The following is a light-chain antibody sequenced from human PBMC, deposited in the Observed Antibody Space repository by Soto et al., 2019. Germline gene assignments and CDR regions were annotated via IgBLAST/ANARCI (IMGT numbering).Light chain of an antibody. CDR1: QSVSSF. Sequence: EIVLTQSPATLSLSPGERATLSCRASQSVSSFLAWYQQKPGQAPRPLIYDASNRATGIPARLSGSGSGTDFTLTISSLEPEDFALYYCQQRSNWPPITFGQGTRLEIK. J-gene: IGKJ5*01. CDR3: QQRSNWPPIT. V-gene: IGKV3-11*01. CDR2: DAS.